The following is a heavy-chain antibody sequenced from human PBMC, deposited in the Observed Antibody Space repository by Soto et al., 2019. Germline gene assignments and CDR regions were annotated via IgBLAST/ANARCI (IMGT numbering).Heavy chain of an antibody. CDR2: IDWDDDK. V-gene: IGHV2-70*04. J-gene: IGHJ4*01. CDR3: ARIPTTRTYFDY. CDR1: GFSLSTSGMR. D-gene: IGHD1-1*01. Sequence: SGPTLVNPTQTLTLTCTFSGFSLSTSGMRVSWIRQPPGKALEWLARIDWDDDKFYSTSLKTRLTISKDTSKNQVVLTMTNMDPVDTATYYCARIPTTRTYFDYWGQGTLVTVSS.